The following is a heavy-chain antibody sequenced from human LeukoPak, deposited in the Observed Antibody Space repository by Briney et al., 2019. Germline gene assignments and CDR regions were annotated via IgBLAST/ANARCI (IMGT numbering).Heavy chain of an antibody. CDR1: SGSISGFC. CDR3: ARATSTVLMN. D-gene: IGHD2-8*01. Sequence: SENLSLTCTVSSGSISGFCFSWIRQPPGKGLEWIGYIYYSGSTSYSPSLKSRVTISKDTSKNQFSLKLRSVTAADTAAYYCARATSTVLMNWGQGTLVTVSS. J-gene: IGHJ4*02. CDR2: IYYSGST. V-gene: IGHV4-59*01.